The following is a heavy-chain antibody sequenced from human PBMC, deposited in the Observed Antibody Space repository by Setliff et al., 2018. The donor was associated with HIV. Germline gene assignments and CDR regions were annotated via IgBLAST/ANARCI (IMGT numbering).Heavy chain of an antibody. CDR2: ISYDGSNK. V-gene: IGHV3-30*04. CDR1: GYTFTSYA. D-gene: IGHD1-26*01. Sequence: LSLSCAASGYTFTSYAMHWVRQAPGKGLEWVAVISYDGSNKYYADSVKGRFTISRDNSKNTLYLQMNSLRPEDTAVYYCAREGIGPIDYYYYMDVWGKGTTVTVS. CDR3: AREGIGPIDYYYYMDV. J-gene: IGHJ6*03.